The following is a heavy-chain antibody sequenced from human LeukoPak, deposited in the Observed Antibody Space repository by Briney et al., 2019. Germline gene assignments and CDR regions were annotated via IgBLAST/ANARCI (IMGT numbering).Heavy chain of an antibody. CDR3: ARSFSNYGDYSRWDFDY. Sequence: GESLKISCKASGYTFTSYGISWVRQAPGQGIEWMGWISAYNGNTNYAQKLQGRVTMTTDTSTSTAYMELRSLRSDDTAVYYCARSFSNYGDYSRWDFDYWGQGTLVTVSS. CDR2: ISAYNGNT. V-gene: IGHV1-18*01. D-gene: IGHD4-17*01. CDR1: GYTFTSYG. J-gene: IGHJ4*02.